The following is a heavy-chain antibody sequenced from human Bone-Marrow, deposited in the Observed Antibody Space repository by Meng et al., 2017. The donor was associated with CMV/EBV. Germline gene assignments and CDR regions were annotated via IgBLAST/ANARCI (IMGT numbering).Heavy chain of an antibody. Sequence: SETLSLTCTVSGGSVSSGSYYWSWIRQPPGKGLEWIGYIYYSGSTNYNPSLKSRVTISVDTSKTQFSLKLSTVTAADTAVYYCARVGYCSSTSCYKDIVVTIKYYFDYWGQGTLVTVSS. D-gene: IGHD2-2*03. J-gene: IGHJ4*02. CDR3: ARVGYCSSTSCYKDIVVTIKYYFDY. CDR1: GGSVSSGSYY. CDR2: IYYSGST. V-gene: IGHV4-61*01.